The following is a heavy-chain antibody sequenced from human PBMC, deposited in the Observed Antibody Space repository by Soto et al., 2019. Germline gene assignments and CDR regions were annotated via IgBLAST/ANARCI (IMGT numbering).Heavy chain of an antibody. CDR2: IYYSGNT. CDR3: ARHLTMVRGVMSGNAFDI. CDR1: GGSISSSSYY. V-gene: IGHV4-39*01. J-gene: IGHJ3*02. D-gene: IGHD3-10*01. Sequence: PSETLSLTCTVSGGSISSSSYYWGWIRQPPGKGLEWIGSIYYSGNTYYNPSLKSRVTISVDTSKNQFSLKLSSVTAADTAVYYCARHLTMVRGVMSGNAFDIWGQGTMVTVSS.